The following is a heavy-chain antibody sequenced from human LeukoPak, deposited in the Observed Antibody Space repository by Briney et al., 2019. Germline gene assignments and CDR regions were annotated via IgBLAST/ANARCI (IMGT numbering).Heavy chain of an antibody. CDR3: ARVPLSTTYYYYYMDV. CDR2: IYYSGGT. V-gene: IGHV4-39*07. CDR1: GGLISSSGLY. Sequence: SETLSLTCNVSGGLISSSGLYWGWIRQPPGKGLEWIGTIYYSGGTFYNPSLKSRVTISLHMSKNQFSLRLTSVTAADTAIYYCARVPLSTTYYYYYMDVWGKGTTVTVPS. D-gene: IGHD1-1*01. J-gene: IGHJ6*03.